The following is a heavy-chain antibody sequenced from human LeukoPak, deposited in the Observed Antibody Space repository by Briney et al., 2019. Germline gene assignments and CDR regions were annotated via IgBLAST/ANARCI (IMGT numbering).Heavy chain of an antibody. Sequence: GGSLRLSCAASGCTLSDTWMRWVRQAPGKGLECVGRIKSNSDGGTTDYAAPVKGRFTISRDVSKNTLFLQMNSLKTEDTAVYYCTTDQGDSSKFYNFDYWGQGALVTVSS. CDR1: GCTLSDTW. CDR3: TTDQGDSSKFYNFDY. J-gene: IGHJ4*02. V-gene: IGHV3-15*01. D-gene: IGHD6-13*01. CDR2: IKSNSDGGTT.